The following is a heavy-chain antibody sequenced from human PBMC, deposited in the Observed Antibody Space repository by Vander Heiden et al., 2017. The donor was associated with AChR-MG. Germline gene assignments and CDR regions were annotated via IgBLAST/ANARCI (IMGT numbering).Heavy chain of an antibody. D-gene: IGHD6-19*01. CDR1: GFTFGTYA. CDR2: ISDSGITI. V-gene: IGHV3-48*01. Sequence: EVQLVESGGGLVQPGGSLRLSCAASGFTFGTYAMNWLRQAPGNGLDWVSYISDSGITIYYADSVKGRFTISRDNTKNSLFLQMSSRRAEDTAVYYCASGWSGFTLGAFDIWGQGTMVTVSS. J-gene: IGHJ3*02. CDR3: ASGWSGFTLGAFDI.